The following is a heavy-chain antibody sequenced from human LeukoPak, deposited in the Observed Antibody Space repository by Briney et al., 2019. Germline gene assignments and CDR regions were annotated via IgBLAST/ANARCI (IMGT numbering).Heavy chain of an antibody. V-gene: IGHV4-30-2*01. CDR3: ARGSPYDPYYYDSSGSETPGGFDY. CDR1: GGSISSGGYS. Sequence: PSETLSLTCAVSGGSISSGGYSWSWIRQPPGKGLEWIGYIYHSGSTYYNPSLKSRVTISVDRSKNQFSLKLSSVTAADTAVYYCARGSPYDPYYYDSSGSETPGGFDYWGQGTLVTVSS. D-gene: IGHD3-22*01. J-gene: IGHJ4*02. CDR2: IYHSGST.